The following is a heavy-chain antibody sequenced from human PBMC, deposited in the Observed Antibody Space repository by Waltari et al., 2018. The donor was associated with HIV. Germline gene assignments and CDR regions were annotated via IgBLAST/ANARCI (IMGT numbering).Heavy chain of an antibody. J-gene: IGHJ4*02. CDR3: ATVLVRTSWVITTAPFDY. D-gene: IGHD3-22*01. CDR1: GFAVITHS. V-gene: IGHV3-53*01. CDR2: IYSNATT. Sequence: EVQLVEFGGGLIQPGGSLRLARAASGFAVITHSISCVRQAPGKGLEWVSLIYSNATTYYADSVKGRFTISRDNSKNTLYLQMNSLRADDTAVYFCATVLVRTSWVITTAPFDYWGQGTLVTVSS.